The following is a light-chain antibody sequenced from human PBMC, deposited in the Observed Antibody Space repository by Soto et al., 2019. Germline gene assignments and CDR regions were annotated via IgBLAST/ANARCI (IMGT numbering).Light chain of an antibody. CDR3: TSKTSTSPYV. CDR2: EVS. CDR1: SSDVGGYKY. Sequence: QSVLTQPPSASGTPGQRVTISCTGTSSDVGGYKYVSWYQQHPGKAPKFLIYEVSNRPSGVSSRFSGSKSGNTASLTISGLQAEDEADYYCTSKTSTSPYVFGTGTKVTVL. J-gene: IGLJ1*01. V-gene: IGLV2-14*01.